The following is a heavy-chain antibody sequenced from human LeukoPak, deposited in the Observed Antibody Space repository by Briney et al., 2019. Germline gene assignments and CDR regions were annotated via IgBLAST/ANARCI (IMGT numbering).Heavy chain of an antibody. J-gene: IGHJ4*02. CDR1: GFTFGDYA. V-gene: IGHV3-49*04. CDR3: ALQNDSSPFDY. D-gene: IGHD3-22*01. Sequence: PGGSLRLSCTASGFTFGDYAMTWVRQAPGKGLEWVGFIASETYGGTAEYAASVKGRFTISRDDSKSIAYLQMNSLRAEDTAVYYCALQNDSSPFDYWGQGTLVTVSS. CDR2: IASETYGGTA.